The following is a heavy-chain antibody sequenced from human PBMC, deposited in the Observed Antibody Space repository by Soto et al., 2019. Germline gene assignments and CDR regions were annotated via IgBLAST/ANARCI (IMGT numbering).Heavy chain of an antibody. V-gene: IGHV3-9*01. CDR2: ISWNSGSI. CDR1: GFTFDDYA. D-gene: IGHD3-22*01. Sequence: GGSLRLSCAASGFTFDDYAMHWVRQAPGKGLEWVSGISWNSGSIGYADSVKGRFTISRDNAKNSLYLQMNSLRAEDTALYYCAKAAPKYYYDSSGYYPPFYYYYYGMDVWGQGTTVTVSS. J-gene: IGHJ6*02. CDR3: AKAAPKYYYDSSGYYPPFYYYYYGMDV.